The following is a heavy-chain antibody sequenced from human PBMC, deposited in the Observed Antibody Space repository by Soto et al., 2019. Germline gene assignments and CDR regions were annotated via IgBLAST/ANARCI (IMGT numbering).Heavy chain of an antibody. Sequence: EVQLVESGGGLVKPGGSLRLSGAASGFTFSSYSMNWVRQAPGKGLEWVSSISSSSSYIYYADSVKGRFTISRDNAKNSLYLQMNSLRAEDTAVYYCARRTSPTYGVDVWGQGTTVTVSS. CDR3: ARRTSPTYGVDV. CDR1: GFTFSSYS. CDR2: ISSSSSYI. J-gene: IGHJ6*02. V-gene: IGHV3-21*01.